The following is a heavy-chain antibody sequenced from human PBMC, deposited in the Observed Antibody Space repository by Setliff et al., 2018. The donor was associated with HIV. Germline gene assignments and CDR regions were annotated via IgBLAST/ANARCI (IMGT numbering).Heavy chain of an antibody. V-gene: IGHV4-39*07. CDR2: IYYTGNT. CDR1: GGSVGCSSYY. D-gene: IGHD2-2*01. J-gene: IGHJ3*01. Sequence: PSETLSLTCTVSGGSVGCSSYYWAWIRQPPGKGLEWIGSIYYTGNTKYNPSLESRVTFSIDTSENQFSLWLASVTAADTAIYYCARDDSIVLVPAIMRGDGFDFWGQGRMVTVS. CDR3: ARDDSIVLVPAIMRGDGFDF.